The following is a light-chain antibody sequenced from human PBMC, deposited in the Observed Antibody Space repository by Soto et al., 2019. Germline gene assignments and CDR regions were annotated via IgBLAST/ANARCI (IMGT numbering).Light chain of an antibody. V-gene: IGLV2-11*01. CDR2: DVS. CDR1: SSDVGGYNY. Sequence: ALTQPRSVSGSPGQSVTISCTGTSSDVGGYNYVSWYQQHPGKAPKLMIYDVSKRPSGVPDRFSGSKSGNTASLTISGLQAEDEADYYCCSYAGSYTFWVFGGGTKLTVL. J-gene: IGLJ3*02. CDR3: CSYAGSYTFWV.